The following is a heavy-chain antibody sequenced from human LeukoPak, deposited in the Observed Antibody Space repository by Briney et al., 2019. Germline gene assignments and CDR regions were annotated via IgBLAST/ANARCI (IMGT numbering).Heavy chain of an antibody. Sequence: GGSLRLSCAASGFTLINAWMSWVRQAPGKGLEWGGRIKSKTDGGTTDYAAPVKGRFTISRDDSKNTLYLQMNSLKTEDTAVYYCTTVRNYYDSSGYSYFQHWGQGTLVTVSS. CDR2: IKSKTDGGTT. D-gene: IGHD3-22*01. J-gene: IGHJ1*01. CDR3: TTVRNYYDSSGYSYFQH. CDR1: GFTLINAW. V-gene: IGHV3-15*01.